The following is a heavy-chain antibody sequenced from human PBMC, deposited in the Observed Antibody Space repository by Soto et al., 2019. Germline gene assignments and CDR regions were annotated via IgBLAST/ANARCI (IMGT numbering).Heavy chain of an antibody. Sequence: EVELVESGGGLIQPGGSLRLSCTGSGFVFSDYSINWVRQAPGMELEWVSLITGGGSVKKYADSVKGRFTISRHNANKSVFLEMSRLMEGDMAVYFCARDDNGRSTDFWGHGTLVTVSS. V-gene: IGHV3-48*02. D-gene: IGHD2-8*01. J-gene: IGHJ4*01. CDR2: ITGGGSVK. CDR1: GFVFSDYS. CDR3: ARDDNGRSTDF.